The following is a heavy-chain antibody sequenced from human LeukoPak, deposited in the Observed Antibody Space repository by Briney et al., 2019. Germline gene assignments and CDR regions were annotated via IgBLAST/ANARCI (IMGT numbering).Heavy chain of an antibody. CDR1: GFTFSSYA. CDR2: ISYDGSNK. CDR3: ARTWPPPHWYFDL. D-gene: IGHD5-12*01. V-gene: IGHV3-30-3*01. J-gene: IGHJ2*01. Sequence: PGGSLRLSCTASGFTFSSYAMSWVRQAPGKGLEWVAVISYDGSNKYYADSVKGRFTISRDNSKNTLYLQMNSLRAEDTAVYYCARTWPPPHWYFDLWGRGTLVTVSS.